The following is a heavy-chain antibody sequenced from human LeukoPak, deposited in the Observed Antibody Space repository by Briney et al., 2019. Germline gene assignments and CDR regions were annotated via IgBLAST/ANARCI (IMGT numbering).Heavy chain of an antibody. CDR1: GFTFSSYD. CDR3: VRGVITVFGVVGY. Sequence: PWGSLSLSCAASGFTFSSYDMNWVRQAPGKGLEWVAYISSSGSTNYYADSVNGRSTIYSDAANNSLYLQMNSLRADDAAVYYCVRGVITVFGVVGYWGQGTLVTVSS. D-gene: IGHD3-3*01. J-gene: IGHJ4*02. CDR2: ISSSGSTN. V-gene: IGHV3-48*03.